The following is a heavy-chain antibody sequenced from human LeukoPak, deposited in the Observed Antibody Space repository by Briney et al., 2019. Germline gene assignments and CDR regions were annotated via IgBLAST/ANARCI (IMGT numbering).Heavy chain of an antibody. CDR2: IIPILGIA. D-gene: IGHD3-16*02. CDR1: GGTFIIYT. J-gene: IGHJ4*02. Sequence: ASVKVSFKASGGTFIIYTISWVRQAPGQGLEWMGRIIPILGIANYAQKFQGRVTITADKSTSTAYMELSSLRSEDTAVYYCARDAGRSTFGGVIVPPYFDYWGQGTLVTVSS. CDR3: ARDAGRSTFGGVIVPPYFDY. V-gene: IGHV1-69*04.